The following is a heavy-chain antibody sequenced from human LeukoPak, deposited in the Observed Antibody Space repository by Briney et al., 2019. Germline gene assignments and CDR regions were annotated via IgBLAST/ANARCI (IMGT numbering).Heavy chain of an antibody. V-gene: IGHV3-23*01. CDR1: GFTFNSYA. D-gene: IGHD4-23*01. J-gene: IGHJ4*02. Sequence: PGGSLRLSCAASGFTFNSYAMNWVRQAPGKGLEWVSGISGSGGSTYYADSVKGRFTISRDNSENTLYLQMNSLRAEDTAVYYCTKKVYSGDSRNFFDYWGQGSRVTVSS. CDR2: ISGSGGST. CDR3: TKKVYSGDSRNFFDY.